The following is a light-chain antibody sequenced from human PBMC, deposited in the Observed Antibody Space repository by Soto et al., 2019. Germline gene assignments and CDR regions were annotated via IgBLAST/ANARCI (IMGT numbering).Light chain of an antibody. CDR2: LNSDGSH. V-gene: IGLV4-69*01. J-gene: IGLJ2*01. Sequence: QLVLTQSPSASASLGASVKLTCTLSSGHSSYAIAWHQQQPEKGPRYWMKLNSDGSHSKGDGIPDRFSGSSSGAERYLTISRLQSEDEADYCCQTWGTGIVVFGGGTKLTVL. CDR3: QTWGTGIVV. CDR1: SGHSSYA.